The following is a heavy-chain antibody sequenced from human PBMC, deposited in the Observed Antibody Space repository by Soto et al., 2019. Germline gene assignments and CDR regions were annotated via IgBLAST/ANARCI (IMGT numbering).Heavy chain of an antibody. J-gene: IGHJ4*02. CDR2: ISYDGSNK. CDR3: ARVLGYCSGGSCYPDY. D-gene: IGHD2-15*01. V-gene: IGHV3-30-3*01. Sequence: GGSLRLSCAASGFTFSSYAMHWVRQAPGKGLEWVAVISYDGSNKYYADSVKGRSTISRDNSKNTLYLQMNSLRAEDAAVYYCARVLGYCSGGSCYPDYWGQGTLVTVSS. CDR1: GFTFSSYA.